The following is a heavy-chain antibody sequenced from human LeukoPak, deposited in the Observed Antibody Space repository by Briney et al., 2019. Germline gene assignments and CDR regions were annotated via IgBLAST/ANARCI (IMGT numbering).Heavy chain of an antibody. Sequence: SQTLSLTCAVSGGCISSGGYSWRWIRQPPGKGLEWIGYIYHSGSTYYNPSLKSRVTISVDRSKNQFSPKLSSVTAADTAVYYCARGFGGVIVIPYYFDYWGQGTLVTVSS. CDR2: IYHSGST. J-gene: IGHJ4*02. D-gene: IGHD3-16*02. CDR3: ARGFGGVIVIPYYFDY. V-gene: IGHV4-30-2*01. CDR1: GGCISSGGYS.